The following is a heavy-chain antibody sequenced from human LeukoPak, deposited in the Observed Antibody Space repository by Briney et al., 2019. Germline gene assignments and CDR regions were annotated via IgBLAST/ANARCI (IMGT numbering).Heavy chain of an antibody. CDR1: GGSLNDYL. CDR3: ARELISSRAAFDT. D-gene: IGHD3-10*01. V-gene: IGHV4-34*01. Sequence: SEALSLTCAVYGGSLNDYLWGWMRQPPRQGLEWIGEVGHSGTTNYNPSLKSRVAISVDTSKNQFSLKLTSVTAADTAVYYCARELISSRAAFDTWGQGTVVTVSS. J-gene: IGHJ3*02. CDR2: VGHSGTT.